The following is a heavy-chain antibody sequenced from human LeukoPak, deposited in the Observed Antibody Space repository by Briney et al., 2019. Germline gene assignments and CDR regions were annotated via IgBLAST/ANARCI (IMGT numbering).Heavy chain of an antibody. CDR1: GGSISSSSYY. Sequence: IPSETLSLTCTVPGGSISSSSYYWGWIRQPPGKGLEWIGSIYYSGSTYYNPSLKSRVTISVDTSKNQFSLKLSSVTAADTAVYYCARLSGRVDYWGQGTLVTVSS. CDR3: ARLSGRVDY. J-gene: IGHJ4*02. D-gene: IGHD1-26*01. CDR2: IYYSGST. V-gene: IGHV4-39*01.